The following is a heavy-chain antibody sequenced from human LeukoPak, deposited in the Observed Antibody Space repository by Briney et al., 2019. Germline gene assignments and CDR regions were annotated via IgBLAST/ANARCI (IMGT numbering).Heavy chain of an antibody. J-gene: IGHJ4*02. V-gene: IGHV4-59*08. Sequence: SETLSLTCTVSGDSINNYFWSWIRQAPGKGLEWIGYISYSASINYNPSLKSRVTLSLDTSKNQFSLKLSSVTAADTAVYYCARWADYGDQGSYFDYWGQGTLVTVSS. CDR3: ARWADYGDQGSYFDY. CDR2: ISYSASI. D-gene: IGHD4-17*01. CDR1: GDSINNYF.